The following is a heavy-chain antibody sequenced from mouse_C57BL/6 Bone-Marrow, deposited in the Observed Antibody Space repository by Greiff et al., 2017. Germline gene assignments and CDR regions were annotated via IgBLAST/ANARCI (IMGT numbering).Heavy chain of an antibody. CDR1: GFTFSDYY. V-gene: IGHV5-12*01. J-gene: IGHJ1*03. CDR2: ISNGGGST. Sequence: EVQRVESGGGLVQPGGSLKLSCAASGFTFSDYYMYWVRQTPEKRLEWVAYISNGGGSTYYPDTVKGRFTISRDNAKNTLYLQMSRLKSEDTAMYYCARRLGTKPDWYFDVWGTGTTVTVSS. D-gene: IGHD1-3*01. CDR3: ARRLGTKPDWYFDV.